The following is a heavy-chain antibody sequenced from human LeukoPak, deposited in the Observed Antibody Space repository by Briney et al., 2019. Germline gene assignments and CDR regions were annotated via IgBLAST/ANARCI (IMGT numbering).Heavy chain of an antibody. J-gene: IGHJ6*02. V-gene: IGHV4-59*06. Sequence: SETLSLTCTVSGASINNYYWSWIRQHPGKGLEWIGYIYYSGSTYYNPSLKSRVTISVDTSKNQFSLKLSSVTAADTAVYYCARWSRAYYYYGMDVWGQGTTVTVSS. D-gene: IGHD2-15*01. CDR3: ARWSRAYYYYGMDV. CDR2: IYYSGST. CDR1: GASINNYY.